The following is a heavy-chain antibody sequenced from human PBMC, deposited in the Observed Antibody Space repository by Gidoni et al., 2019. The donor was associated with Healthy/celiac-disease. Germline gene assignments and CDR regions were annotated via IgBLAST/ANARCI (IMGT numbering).Heavy chain of an antibody. D-gene: IGHD2-2*01. J-gene: IGHJ4*02. CDR1: GFTFSSYS. V-gene: IGHV3-21*01. CDR3: ARDHLSRYCSSTSCYSDY. CDR2: ISSSSSYI. Sequence: CAASGFTFSSYSMNWVRQAPGKGLEWVSSISSSSSYIYYADSVKGRFTISRDNAKNSLYLQMNSLRAEDTAVYYCARDHLSRYCSSTSCYSDYWGQGTLVTVSS.